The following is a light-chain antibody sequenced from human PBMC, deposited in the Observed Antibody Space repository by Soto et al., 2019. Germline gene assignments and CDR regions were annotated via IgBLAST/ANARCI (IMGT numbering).Light chain of an antibody. CDR3: CSYAGSSTXV. Sequence: QSALTQPASVSGSPGQSITISCTGTSSVVGSYNLVSWYQQHPGKAPKLMIYEVSKRPSGVSNRFSGSKSGNTASLTISGLQAEDEADYYCCSYAGSSTXVXGTGTKVTVL. V-gene: IGLV2-23*02. CDR1: SSVVGSYNL. J-gene: IGLJ1*01. CDR2: EVS.